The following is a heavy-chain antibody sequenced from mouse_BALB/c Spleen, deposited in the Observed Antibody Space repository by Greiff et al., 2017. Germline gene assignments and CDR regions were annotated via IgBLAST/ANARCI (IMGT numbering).Heavy chain of an antibody. J-gene: IGHJ4*01. CDR3: ARAGNPYYAMDY. D-gene: IGHD2-1*01. Sequence: EVQVVESGGGLVKPGGSLKLSCAASGFTFSDYYMYWVRQTPEKRLEWVATISDGGSYTYYPDSVKGRFTISRDNAKNNLYLQMSSLKSEDTAMYYCARAGNPYYAMDYWGQGTSVTVSS. CDR2: ISDGGSYT. V-gene: IGHV5-4*02. CDR1: GFTFSDYY.